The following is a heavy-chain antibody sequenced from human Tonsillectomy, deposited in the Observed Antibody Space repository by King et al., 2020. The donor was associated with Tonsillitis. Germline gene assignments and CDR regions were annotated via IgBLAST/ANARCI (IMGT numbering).Heavy chain of an antibody. CDR1: GFTFSSYA. CDR3: AKEITGVASGWYVGAFDI. Sequence: VQLVESGGGLVQPGGSLRLSCAASGFTFSSYALSWVRQAPGKGLEWVSSLSDSGSYTYYADSVKGRFTISRDNSKSTVYLQMNSLRAGDTAIYCCAKEITGVASGWYVGAFDIWGQGTVVTVSS. CDR2: LSDSGSYT. D-gene: IGHD6-19*01. J-gene: IGHJ3*02. V-gene: IGHV3-23*04.